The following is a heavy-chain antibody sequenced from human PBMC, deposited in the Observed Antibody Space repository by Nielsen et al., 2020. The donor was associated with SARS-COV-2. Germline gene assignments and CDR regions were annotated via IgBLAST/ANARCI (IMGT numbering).Heavy chain of an antibody. CDR2: ISWDGGST. Sequence: GGSLRLSCAASGFTFDDYTMHWVRQAPGKGLEWVSLISWDGGSTYYADSVKGRFTISRDNSKNSLYLQMNSLRTEDTALYYCAKDMRTAMVRGHYYYYGMDVWGQGTTVTVSS. CDR1: GFTFDDYT. V-gene: IGHV3-43*01. CDR3: AKDMRTAMVRGHYYYYGMDV. D-gene: IGHD5-18*01. J-gene: IGHJ6*02.